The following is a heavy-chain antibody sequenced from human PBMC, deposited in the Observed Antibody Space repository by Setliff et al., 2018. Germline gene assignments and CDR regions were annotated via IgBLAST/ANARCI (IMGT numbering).Heavy chain of an antibody. J-gene: IGHJ1*01. CDR2: VYYSGYT. D-gene: IGHD3-10*01. CDR3: ARVDFTMIQGVLGL. Sequence: TSETLSLTCNVSGGSASSTSHYWGWIRQPPGKGMEWIGSVYYSGYTYYNPSLQSRVTISVDMSKNQFSMKLTPVAAADTAVYYCARVDFTMIQGVLGLWGQGTLVTVSS. V-gene: IGHV4-39*07. CDR1: GGSASSTSHY.